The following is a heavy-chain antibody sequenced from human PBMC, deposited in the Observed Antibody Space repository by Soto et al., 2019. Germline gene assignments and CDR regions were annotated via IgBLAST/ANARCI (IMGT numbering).Heavy chain of an antibody. V-gene: IGHV4-39*07. J-gene: IGHJ4*02. Sequence: SETLSLTCTVSGGAISSSSYYWGWIRQPPGKGLEWIGSIYYSGSTYYNPSLKSRVTISVDTSKNQFSLKLSSVTAADTAVYYCARSDGRYWGQGTLVTVSS. CDR3: ARSDGRY. CDR2: IYYSGST. CDR1: GGAISSSSYY.